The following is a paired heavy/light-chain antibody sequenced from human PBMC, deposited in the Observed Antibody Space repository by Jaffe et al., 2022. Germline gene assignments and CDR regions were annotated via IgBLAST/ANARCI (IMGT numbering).Light chain of an antibody. CDR3: QAWDSRTAV. Sequence: SYELTQPPSVSVSPGQTASITCSGDKLGDSYAYWYQQKPGQSPVLVIYHDNKRPSGIPERFSGSNSGNTATLTISGTQAMDEADYYCQAWDSRTAVFGTGTKVTVL. CDR1: KLGDSY. CDR2: HDN. V-gene: IGLV3-1*01. J-gene: IGLJ1*01.
Heavy chain of an antibody. Sequence: QVQLVESGGGVVQPGVSLRLSCAASGFGFSTHGMHWVRQAPGKGLEWVAFIRYDGSNSYYADSVKGRFTFSRDNGRNTLYLQMNSLRPEDTALYYCVKTLPTPYSLVRGIMSDAFDMWGQGTMVTVSS. CDR2: IRYDGSNS. CDR3: VKTLPTPYSLVRGIMSDAFDM. J-gene: IGHJ3*02. V-gene: IGHV3-30*02. CDR1: GFGFSTHG. D-gene: IGHD3-10*01.